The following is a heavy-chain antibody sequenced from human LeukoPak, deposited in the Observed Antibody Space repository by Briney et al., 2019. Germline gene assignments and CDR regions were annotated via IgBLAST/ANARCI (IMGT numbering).Heavy chain of an antibody. CDR3: VRGGGADRPYGLDV. J-gene: IGHJ6*02. V-gene: IGHV3-74*01. D-gene: IGHD6-6*01. Sequence: GGSLTLSCAAFGFTFSSYWIHWVRQAPGKGPVWVSRINSDGTSTTYADPVKGRFTISRDSAKNTVYLQMNSLRAEDTAVYYCVRGGGADRPYGLDVWGQGITVTVSS. CDR1: GFTFSSYW. CDR2: INSDGTST.